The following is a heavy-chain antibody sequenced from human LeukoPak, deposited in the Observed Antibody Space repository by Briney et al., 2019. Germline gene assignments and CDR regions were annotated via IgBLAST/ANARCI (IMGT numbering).Heavy chain of an antibody. CDR3: AKDLDYANWFDP. D-gene: IGHD4-17*01. CDR1: GFTFRTYS. V-gene: IGHV3-21*01. CDR2: HSSSGGNT. Sequence: GGSLRLSCVVSGFTFRTYSMNWVRQAPGKGLEWVSSHSSSGGNTNYADSVKGRFTISRDNAKNSLFLQMNSLRVEDTAVYYCAKDLDYANWFDPWGQGTLVTVSS. J-gene: IGHJ5*02.